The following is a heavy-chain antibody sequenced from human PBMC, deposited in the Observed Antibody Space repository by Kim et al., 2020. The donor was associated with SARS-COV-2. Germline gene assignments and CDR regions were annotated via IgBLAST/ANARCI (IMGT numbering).Heavy chain of an antibody. V-gene: IGHV3-15*01. CDR1: GFTFNNAW. CDR3: TSDSGYENYSWYYGMGV. Sequence: GGSLRLSCAASGFTFNNAWMTWVRQAPGKGLEWVGRIKSQDDGGATDYAAPVKGRFTMSRDDSKNTLYLQMSSLKPEDTAVYYCTSDSGYENYSWYYGMGVGGQGTTVTVS. CDR2: IKSQDDGGAT. D-gene: IGHD5-12*01. J-gene: IGHJ6*02.